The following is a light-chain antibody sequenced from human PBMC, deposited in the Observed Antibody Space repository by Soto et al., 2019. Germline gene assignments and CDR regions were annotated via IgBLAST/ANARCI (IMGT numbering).Light chain of an antibody. V-gene: IGLV2-14*02. J-gene: IGLJ3*02. CDR2: DVS. CDR1: SSDVGAYNL. CDR3: SSYTNTSTLM. Sequence: QSALTQPASVSGSPGQSITISCTGTSSDVGAYNLVSWYQQHPGRAPKLFIFDVSDRPSGVSTRFSGSKSGNTASLTISGLQADDEAFYYRSSYTNTSTLMFGGGTKLTVL.